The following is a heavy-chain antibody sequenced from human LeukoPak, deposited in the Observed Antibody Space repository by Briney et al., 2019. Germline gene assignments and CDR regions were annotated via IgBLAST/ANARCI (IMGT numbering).Heavy chain of an antibody. D-gene: IGHD6-13*01. V-gene: IGHV4-38-2*01. CDR1: GYSISSGYF. CDR2: IYNSGST. Sequence: SETLSLTCAVSGYSISSGYFWGWIRQPPGKGLEWIGTIYNSGSTYYNASLESRVTISVDTSKNQFSLKLSSVTAADTAVYYCARAYSSSWYFNWFDPWGQGTLVTVSS. CDR3: ARAYSSSWYFNWFDP. J-gene: IGHJ5*02.